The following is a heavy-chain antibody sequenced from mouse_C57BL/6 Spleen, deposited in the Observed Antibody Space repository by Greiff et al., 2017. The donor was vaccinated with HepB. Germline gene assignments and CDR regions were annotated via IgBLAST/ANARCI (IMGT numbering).Heavy chain of an antibody. D-gene: IGHD2-5*01. CDR3: ARPYSKLYAMDY. J-gene: IGHJ4*01. CDR2: IRNKANGYTT. CDR1: GFTFTDYY. V-gene: IGHV7-3*01. Sequence: EVKLVESGGGLVQPGGSLSLSCAASGFTFTDYYMSWVRQPPGKALEWLGFIRNKANGYTTEYSASVKGRFTISRDNSQSILYLQMNALRAEDSATYYCARPYSKLYAMDYWGQGTSVTVSS.